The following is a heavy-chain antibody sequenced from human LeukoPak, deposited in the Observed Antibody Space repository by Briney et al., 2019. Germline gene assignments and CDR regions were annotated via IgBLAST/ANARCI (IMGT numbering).Heavy chain of an antibody. V-gene: IGHV5-51*01. Sequence: EESLKISCKGSGYTFTSYWIGWVRQMPGKGLEWMGIIYPGDSDTRYSPSFQGQVIISADKSISTAYLQWSSLKASDTAIYYCARRRSFSTSSNWFDPWGQGTLVTVSS. J-gene: IGHJ5*02. D-gene: IGHD6-6*01. CDR3: ARRRSFSTSSNWFDP. CDR2: IYPGDSDT. CDR1: GYTFTSYW.